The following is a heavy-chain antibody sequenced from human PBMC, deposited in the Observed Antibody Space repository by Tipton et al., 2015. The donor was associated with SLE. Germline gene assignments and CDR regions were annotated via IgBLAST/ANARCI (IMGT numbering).Heavy chain of an antibody. Sequence: QLVQSGAEVKKPGESLKISCKGSGYSFTRYWISWVRQMPGKGLEWMGRIDPSDSYMNYSPSFQGHVTISVDKSISTAYLQWSSLKASDTAMYYCARSPAADTGWFDPWGQGTLVTVSS. V-gene: IGHV5-10-1*01. CDR3: ARSPAADTGWFDP. CDR1: GYSFTRYW. CDR2: IDPSDSYM. J-gene: IGHJ5*02. D-gene: IGHD6-13*01.